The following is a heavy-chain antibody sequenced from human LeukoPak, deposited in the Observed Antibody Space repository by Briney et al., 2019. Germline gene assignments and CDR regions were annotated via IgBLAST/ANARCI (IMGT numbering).Heavy chain of an antibody. CDR1: GFTFSNYN. Sequence: GGSLRLSCAAFGFTFSNYNIHWVRQAPGKGLEWISYISSSSSSIYYADSVKGRFTISRDNAKNSLSLQMNSLRAEDTAVYYCAREPPYSNSWTDFDSWGQGTLVTVSS. CDR3: AREPPYSNSWTDFDS. D-gene: IGHD6-13*01. J-gene: IGHJ4*02. V-gene: IGHV3-48*01. CDR2: ISSSSSSI.